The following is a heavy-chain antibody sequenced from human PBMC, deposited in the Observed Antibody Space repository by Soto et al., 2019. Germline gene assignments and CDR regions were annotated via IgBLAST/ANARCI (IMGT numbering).Heavy chain of an antibody. Sequence: ASVKVSCKASGYTFTSYYMHWVRQAPGQGLEWMGIINPSGGSTSYAQKFQGRVTMTRDTSTSTVYMELSSLRSEDTAVYYCARDSVVQGVSAGMDVWGQGTTVTVSS. J-gene: IGHJ6*02. CDR1: GYTFTSYY. CDR3: ARDSVVQGVSAGMDV. D-gene: IGHD3-10*01. CDR2: INPSGGST. V-gene: IGHV1-46*01.